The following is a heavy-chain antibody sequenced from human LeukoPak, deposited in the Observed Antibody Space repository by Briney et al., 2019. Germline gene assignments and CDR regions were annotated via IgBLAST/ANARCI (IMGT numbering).Heavy chain of an antibody. CDR2: IGWNSATV. Sequence: GGSLRLSCAASGFTFDDHAMHWVRRIPGKGLEWVSGIGWNSATVGYMDSVRGRFTISRDNAKNSLYLQMNSLRAEDTAVYYCARGYCSSTSCYGYYYYGMDVWGQGTTVTVSS. J-gene: IGHJ6*02. D-gene: IGHD2-2*01. CDR3: ARGYCSSTSCYGYYYYGMDV. CDR1: GFTFDDHA. V-gene: IGHV3-9*01.